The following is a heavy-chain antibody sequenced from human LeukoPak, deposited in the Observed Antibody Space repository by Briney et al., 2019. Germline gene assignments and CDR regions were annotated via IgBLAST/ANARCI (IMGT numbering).Heavy chain of an antibody. Sequence: GASVKVSCKASGYTFTSYGISWVRQAPGQGLEWMGWISAYNGNTNYAQKLQGRVTMTTDTSTSTAYMELRSLRSDDTAVYYCARVAAAGTTYYYYYYYMDVWGKGTTVTVSS. CDR1: GYTFTSYG. V-gene: IGHV1-18*01. D-gene: IGHD6-13*01. J-gene: IGHJ6*03. CDR2: ISAYNGNT. CDR3: ARVAAAGTTYYYYYYYMDV.